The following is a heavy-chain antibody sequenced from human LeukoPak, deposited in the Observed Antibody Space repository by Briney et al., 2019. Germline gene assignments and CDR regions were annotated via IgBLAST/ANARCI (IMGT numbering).Heavy chain of an antibody. CDR1: GGSITNYY. Sequence: SETLSLTCTVSGGSITNYYWSWIRQPPGKGLEWIGYIYYSGSTYYNPSLKSRVTISVDTSKNQFSLKLSSVTAADTAVYYCATGYGFWSGYYQYNWFDPWGQGTLVTVSS. D-gene: IGHD3-3*01. J-gene: IGHJ5*02. CDR2: IYYSGST. CDR3: ATGYGFWSGYYQYNWFDP. V-gene: IGHV4-59*04.